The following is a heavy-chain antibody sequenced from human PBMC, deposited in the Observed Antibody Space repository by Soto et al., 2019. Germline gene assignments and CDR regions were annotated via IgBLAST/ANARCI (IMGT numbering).Heavy chain of an antibody. CDR3: AKDNDLDRDGPFDY. CDR2: ISWNSGDI. J-gene: IGHJ4*02. CDR1: GFSFDDYG. Sequence: EVQLVESGGGSVQPGRYLRLSCAASGFSFDDYGMHWVRQVPGKGLEWVSGISWNSGDIYYADSVKGRFTISRDNAKRSLYLQMNSLRSEDTALYYCAKDNDLDRDGPFDYWGQGILVTVSS. D-gene: IGHD2-2*03. V-gene: IGHV3-9*01.